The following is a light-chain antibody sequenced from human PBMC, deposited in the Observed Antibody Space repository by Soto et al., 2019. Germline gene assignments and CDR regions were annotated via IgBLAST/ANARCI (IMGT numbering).Light chain of an antibody. CDR3: QAWDSSTYV. CDR1: KLGDKY. V-gene: IGLV3-1*01. J-gene: IGLJ1*01. CDR2: QDS. Sequence: SYELTQPPSVSVSPGQTASITCSGDKLGDKYACWYQQKPGQSPVLVIYQDSKRPSGIPERFSGSNSGNTATLTICGTQAMDEADYYCQAWDSSTYVFGTGTKLTVL.